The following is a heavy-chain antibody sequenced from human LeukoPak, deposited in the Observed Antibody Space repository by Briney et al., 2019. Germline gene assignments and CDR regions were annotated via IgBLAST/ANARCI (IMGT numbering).Heavy chain of an antibody. CDR1: GFTFSSYA. Sequence: GRSLRLSCAASGFTFSSYAMHWVRQAPGTGLEWVAVISYDGSNKYYADSVKGRFTISRDNSKNALYLQMNSLRAEDTAVYYCARGLTPSITMIVVGPLVYWGQGTLVTVSS. CDR3: ARGLTPSITMIVVGPLVY. CDR2: ISYDGSNK. D-gene: IGHD3-22*01. V-gene: IGHV3-30-3*01. J-gene: IGHJ4*02.